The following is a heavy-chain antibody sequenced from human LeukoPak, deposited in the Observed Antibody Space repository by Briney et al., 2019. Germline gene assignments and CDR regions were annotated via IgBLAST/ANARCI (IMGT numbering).Heavy chain of an antibody. CDR1: GFTFDDYA. J-gene: IGHJ4*02. V-gene: IGHV3-9*03. CDR2: ISWNSGSI. D-gene: IGHD6-13*01. Sequence: GRSLRLSCAASGFTFDDYAMHWVRQAPGKGLEWVSGISWNSGSIGYADSVKGRFTISRDNAKNSLYLQMNSLRAEDMALYYCAKGFYSSSWYYFDYWGQGTLVTVSS. CDR3: AKGFYSSSWYYFDY.